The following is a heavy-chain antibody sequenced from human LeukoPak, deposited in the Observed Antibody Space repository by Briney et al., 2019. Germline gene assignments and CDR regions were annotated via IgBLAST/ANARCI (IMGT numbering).Heavy chain of an antibody. V-gene: IGHV4-38-2*02. D-gene: IGHD3-9*01. CDR3: ARAPLSITIFVY. CDR2: INHSGST. J-gene: IGHJ4*02. CDR1: GYSISSGYY. Sequence: PSETLSLTCTVSGYSISSGYYWSWIRQPPGKGLEWIGEINHSGSTNYNPSLKSRVTISVDTSKNQFSLKLSSVTAADTAVYYCARAPLSITIFVYWGQGTLVTVSS.